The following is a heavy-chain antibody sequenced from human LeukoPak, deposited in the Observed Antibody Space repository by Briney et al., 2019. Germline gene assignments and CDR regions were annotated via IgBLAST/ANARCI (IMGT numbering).Heavy chain of an antibody. Sequence: SETLSLTCAVSTGSLNSGRYYWSWIRQPGGKGLEWIGRINTSGVTKYNPSLKSRVTVSAETSKNQFSLNLTSVTAADTAIYYCARGLFGSGPQYYYYLDVWGKGTTVTVSS. V-gene: IGHV4-61*02. J-gene: IGHJ6*03. CDR1: TGSLNSGRYY. CDR3: ARGLFGSGPQYYYYLDV. CDR2: INTSGVT. D-gene: IGHD3-10*01.